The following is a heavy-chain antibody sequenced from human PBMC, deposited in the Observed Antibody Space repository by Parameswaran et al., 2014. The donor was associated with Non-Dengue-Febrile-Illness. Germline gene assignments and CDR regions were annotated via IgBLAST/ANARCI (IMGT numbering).Heavy chain of an antibody. J-gene: IGHJ6*02. D-gene: IGHD3-3*01. CDR1: GFTFSSYS. V-gene: IGHV3-48*02. CDR2: ISSSSSTI. CDR3: ARGLLRFNYYGMDV. Sequence: GGSLRLSCAASGFTFSSYSMNWVRQAPGKGLEWVSYISSSSSTIYYADSVKGRFTISRDNAKNSLYLQMNSLRDEDTAVYYCARGLLRFNYYGMDVWGQGTTVTVSS.